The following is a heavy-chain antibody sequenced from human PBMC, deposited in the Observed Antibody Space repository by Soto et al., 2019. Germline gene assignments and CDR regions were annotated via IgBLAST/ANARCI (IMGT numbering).Heavy chain of an antibody. Sequence: ASVKVSCKASGYTFTGYYMHWVRQAPGQGLEWMGWINPNSGGTNYAQKFQGWVTMTRDTSISTAYMELSRLRSDDTAVYYCARGDGRHSGYDLIQNLERFYYYYGMDVWGQGTTVTVSS. J-gene: IGHJ6*02. V-gene: IGHV1-2*04. CDR1: GYTFTGYY. CDR2: INPNSGGT. CDR3: ARGDGRHSGYDLIQNLERFYYYYGMDV. D-gene: IGHD5-12*01.